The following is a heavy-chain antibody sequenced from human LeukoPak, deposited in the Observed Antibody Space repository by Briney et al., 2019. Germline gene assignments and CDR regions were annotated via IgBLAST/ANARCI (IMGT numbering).Heavy chain of an antibody. CDR1: GFTFSSYA. D-gene: IGHD4-17*01. Sequence: TGGSLRLSCAASGFTFSSYAMSWVRQSPGKGLEWVSAISGSGDSTYYADSVKGRFTISRDNSKNTLYLQMNSLRAEDTAIYYCAKEIYYGDHLSFQHWGQGTLVTVSS. J-gene: IGHJ1*01. CDR3: AKEIYYGDHLSFQH. CDR2: ISGSGDST. V-gene: IGHV3-23*01.